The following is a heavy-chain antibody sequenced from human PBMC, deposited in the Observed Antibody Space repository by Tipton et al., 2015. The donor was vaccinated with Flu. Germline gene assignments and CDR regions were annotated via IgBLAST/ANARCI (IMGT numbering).Heavy chain of an antibody. V-gene: IGHV3-48*03. CDR1: GFTFSSYE. CDR3: ARDRGGSSWSLYSTAEYFQH. J-gene: IGHJ1*01. CDR2: ISSSGSTI. D-gene: IGHD6-13*01. Sequence: SLRLSCAASGFTFSSYEMNWVRQAPGKGLEWVSYISSSGSTIYYADSVKGRFTISRDNAKNSLYLQMNSLRAEDTAVYYCARDRGGSSWSLYSTAEYFQHWGQGTLVTVSS.